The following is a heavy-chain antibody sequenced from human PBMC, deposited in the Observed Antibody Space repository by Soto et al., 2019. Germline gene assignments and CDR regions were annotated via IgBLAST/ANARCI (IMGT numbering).Heavy chain of an antibody. V-gene: IGHV3-64*01. D-gene: IGHD1-20*01. J-gene: IGHJ4*02. CDR1: GFTFSSYA. Sequence: EVQLVESGGGLVQPGGSLRLSCAASGFTFSSYAMHWVRQASGKGLEYVSVISSNGGSTDYANSVKGRFTISRDNSKNTLYLQMGSLRAEDMAVYYCATVYGYYFDYWSQGTLVTVSS. CDR3: ATVYGYYFDY. CDR2: ISSNGGST.